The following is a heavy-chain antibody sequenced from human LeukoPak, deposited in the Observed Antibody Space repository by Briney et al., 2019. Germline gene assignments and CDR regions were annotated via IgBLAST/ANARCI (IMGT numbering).Heavy chain of an antibody. Sequence: SETLSLTCSVYGGSFSSYYWSWIRQPPGKGLEWTGKFYHSGSTNYNPSLTCRVTISVDASKNQFSLKLSSVTAADTAVYYCAGNIAARLDYWGQGTLVTVSS. D-gene: IGHD6-6*01. CDR1: GGSFSSYY. CDR2: FYHSGST. V-gene: IGHV4-34*01. CDR3: AGNIAARLDY. J-gene: IGHJ4*02.